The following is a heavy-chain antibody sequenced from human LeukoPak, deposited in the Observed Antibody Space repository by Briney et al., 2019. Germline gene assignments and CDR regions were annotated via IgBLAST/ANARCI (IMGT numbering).Heavy chain of an antibody. CDR2: INHSGST. D-gene: IGHD1-1*01. CDR3: ARVAPPTMDYFDY. V-gene: IGHV4-34*01. CDR1: GGSFSGYY. Sequence: SETLSLTCAVYGGSFSGYYWSWIRQPPGKGLEWIGEINHSGSTYYNPSLKSRVTISVDTSKNQFSLKLSSVTAADTAVYYCARVAPPTMDYFDYWGQGTLVTVSS. J-gene: IGHJ4*02.